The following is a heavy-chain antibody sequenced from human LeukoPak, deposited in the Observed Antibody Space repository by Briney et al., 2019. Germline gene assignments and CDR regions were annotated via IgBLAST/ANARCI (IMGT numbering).Heavy chain of an antibody. V-gene: IGHV1-2*02. CDR3: ARDRNSGSSLDI. CDR1: GYTFTGYY. D-gene: IGHD6-6*01. J-gene: IGHJ3*02. CDR2: IYPYSGDT. Sequence: GASVTVSCKASGYTFTGYYIHWVRQAPGQGLEWMGWIYPYSGDTNYAQNSQGRVTMTRDTSISTAYMELSSLKSDDTAVYYCARDRNSGSSLDIWGQGTMLTVSS.